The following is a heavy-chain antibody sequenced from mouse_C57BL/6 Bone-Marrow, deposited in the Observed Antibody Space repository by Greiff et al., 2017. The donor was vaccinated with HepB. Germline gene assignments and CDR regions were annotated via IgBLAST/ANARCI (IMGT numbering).Heavy chain of an antibody. CDR1: GYSFTSYY. CDR2: IYPGSGNT. J-gene: IGHJ1*03. Sequence: VQLQQSGPELVKPGASVKISCKASGYSFTSYYIHWVKQRPGQGLEWIGWIYPGSGNTKYNEKFKGKATLTADTSSSTAYMQLSSLTSEDSAVYYCARSRWPHGGYFDVWGTGTTVTVSS. D-gene: IGHD2-3*01. V-gene: IGHV1-66*01. CDR3: ARSRWPHGGYFDV.